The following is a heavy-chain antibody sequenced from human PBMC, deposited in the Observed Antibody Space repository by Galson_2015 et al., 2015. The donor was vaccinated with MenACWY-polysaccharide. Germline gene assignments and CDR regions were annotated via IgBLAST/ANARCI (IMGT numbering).Heavy chain of an antibody. CDR1: GFTFSSYA. J-gene: IGHJ5*02. CDR2: ISGSGGST. Sequence: SLRLSCAASGFTFSSYAMSWVRQAPGKGLEWVSAISGSGGSTYYADSVKGRFTISRDNAKNSLYLQMNSLRAEDTTVYYCARDSRWGIVAYSWFDPWGQGTLVTVSS. D-gene: IGHD3-16*01. CDR3: ARDSRWGIVAYSWFDP. V-gene: IGHV3-23*01.